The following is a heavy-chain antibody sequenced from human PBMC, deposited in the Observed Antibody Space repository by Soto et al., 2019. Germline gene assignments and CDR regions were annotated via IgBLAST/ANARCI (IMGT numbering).Heavy chain of an antibody. J-gene: IGHJ4*02. CDR2: IKRKTDGGPT. CDR3: TTVWFGELFDYY. Sequence: GGSLRLSCAASGFTFSNAWMNWVRQAPGKGLEWVGRIKRKTDGGPTDYDATVKDRFTISREDSKHTLYLQMNSLKTEDTAVYYCTTVWFGELFDYYWGQGTLVTVSS. D-gene: IGHD3-10*01. CDR1: GFTFSNAW. V-gene: IGHV3-15*07.